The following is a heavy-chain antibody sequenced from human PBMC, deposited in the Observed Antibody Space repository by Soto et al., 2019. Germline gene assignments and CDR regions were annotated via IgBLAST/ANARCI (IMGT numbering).Heavy chain of an antibody. CDR2: IYYHGNA. J-gene: IGHJ4*02. D-gene: IGHD3-9*01. CDR3: ARLEGLATISYYFDF. Sequence: SETLSLTCSVSDDSINSDNYYWGGIRQPPGKGLEWIGSIYYHGNAYYTPSLQTRVTISLDKSKSQFSLKLNSVTAADSAVYFCARLEGLATISYYFDFWGPGALVTVSS. CDR1: DDSINSDNYY. V-gene: IGHV4-39*01.